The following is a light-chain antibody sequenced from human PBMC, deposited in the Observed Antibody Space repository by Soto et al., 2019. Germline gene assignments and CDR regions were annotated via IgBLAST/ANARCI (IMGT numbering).Light chain of an antibody. V-gene: IGKV1-39*01. J-gene: IGKJ1*01. CDR3: AQIYTAQWT. Sequence: DIHVTQSPSSLPASLGDRVTITCRASENIKNYLIWYQQKPDKAPKLLIYGASTLKTGVPSRFSGSGSGTDFTFTIGGLQPDDFATYYYAQIYTAQWTFGQGTRVDLK. CDR2: GAS. CDR1: ENIKNY.